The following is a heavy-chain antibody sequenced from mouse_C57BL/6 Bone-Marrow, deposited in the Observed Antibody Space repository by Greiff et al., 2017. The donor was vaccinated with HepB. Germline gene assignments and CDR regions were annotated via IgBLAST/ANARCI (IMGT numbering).Heavy chain of an antibody. D-gene: IGHD2-1*01. Sequence: EVQLVESGGGLVKPGGSLKLSCAASGFTFSSYAMSWVRQTPEKRLEWVATISDGGSYTYYPDNVKGRVTISRDNAKNTLYLQMSHLKSEDTAMYYCARAGHLLWYFDYWGQGTTLTVSS. CDR1: GFTFSSYA. CDR2: ISDGGSYT. V-gene: IGHV5-4*01. J-gene: IGHJ2*01. CDR3: ARAGHLLWYFDY.